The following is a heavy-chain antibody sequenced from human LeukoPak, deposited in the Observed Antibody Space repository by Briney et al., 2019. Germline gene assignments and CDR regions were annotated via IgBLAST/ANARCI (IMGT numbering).Heavy chain of an antibody. J-gene: IGHJ4*02. CDR2: IYYSGST. Sequence: TSETLSLTCTVSGGSISSSSYYWGWIRQPPGKGLEWIGSIYYSGSTYYNPSLKSRVTISVDTSKNQFSLKLSSVTAADTAVYYCARGVVIAPQTFDYWGQGTLVTVSS. CDR3: ARGVVIAPQTFDY. CDR1: GGSISSSSYY. D-gene: IGHD2-21*01. V-gene: IGHV4-39*07.